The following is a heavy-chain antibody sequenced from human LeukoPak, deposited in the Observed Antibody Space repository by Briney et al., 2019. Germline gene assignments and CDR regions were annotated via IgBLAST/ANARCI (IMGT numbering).Heavy chain of an antibody. D-gene: IGHD6-13*01. J-gene: IGHJ4*02. CDR2: ISGSGGST. CDR3: AKRRAAATLAPCFDY. Sequence: GGSLRLSCAASGFTFSSYAMSWVRQAPGKGLEWVSAISGSGGSTYSADSVKGRFTISRDNSKNTLYLQMNSLRAEDTAVYYCAKRRAAATLAPCFDYWGQGTLVTVSS. V-gene: IGHV3-23*01. CDR1: GFTFSSYA.